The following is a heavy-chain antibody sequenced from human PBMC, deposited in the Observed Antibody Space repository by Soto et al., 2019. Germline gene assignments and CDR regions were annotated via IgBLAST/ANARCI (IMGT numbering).Heavy chain of an antibody. J-gene: IGHJ4*02. CDR3: ISHSPEDMIRT. D-gene: IGHD2-15*01. Sequence: LSLTCSLSGGAIGGYYWSWIRQPPGKALEWIGYVSYSGSTDYHPSLKSRVSISIDTSKNQFSLKMISVTAADTAVYYCISHSPEDMIRTWGQGTLVTVSS. V-gene: IGHV4-59*03. CDR2: VSYSGST. CDR1: GGAIGGYY.